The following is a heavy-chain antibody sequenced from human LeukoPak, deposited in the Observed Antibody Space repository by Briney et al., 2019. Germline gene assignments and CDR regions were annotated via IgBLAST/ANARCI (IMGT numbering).Heavy chain of an antibody. CDR2: FDPEDGET. V-gene: IGHV1-24*01. CDR3: ATNLTETRGGDY. CDR1: GYTLTELS. J-gene: IGHJ4*02. Sequence: ATVKVSCKVSGYTLTELSMHWVRQAPGKGLEWMGGFDPEDGETIYAQKFQGRVTMTGDTSTDTACMELSSLRSEDTAVYYCATNLTETRGGDYWGRGTRVTVSS. D-gene: IGHD4-11*01.